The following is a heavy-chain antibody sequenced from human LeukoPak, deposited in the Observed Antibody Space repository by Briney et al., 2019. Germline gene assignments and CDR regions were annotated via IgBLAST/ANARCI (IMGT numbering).Heavy chain of an antibody. CDR3: ARDFRYYYGSGSSYYFDY. Sequence: PGGSLRLSCATSGFIFSHHGMNWVRQAPGKGLEWVSGIRADAVTTYYADSVKGRFIISRDNSKNTLYLQMNSLRAEDTAVYYCARDFRYYYGSGSSYYFDYWGQGTLVTVSS. CDR1: GFIFSHHG. V-gene: IGHV3-23*01. CDR2: IRADAVTT. D-gene: IGHD3-10*01. J-gene: IGHJ4*02.